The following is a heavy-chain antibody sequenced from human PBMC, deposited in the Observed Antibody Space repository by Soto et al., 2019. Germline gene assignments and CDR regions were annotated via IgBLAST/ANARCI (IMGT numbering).Heavy chain of an antibody. CDR1: ESLSSGYY. CDR2: LYSSGGP. D-gene: IGHD6-13*01. CDR3: ARAGTYPFFDY. Sequence: SDTQSLPSLVSESLSSGYYWSWIRQPPGKGLESIGYLYSSGGPLYNPSLKTRVTVSIDTSKNQFSLKLSSATAADTAVYYCARAGTYPFFDYWGQGIFVTVSS. J-gene: IGHJ4*02. V-gene: IGHV4-59*01.